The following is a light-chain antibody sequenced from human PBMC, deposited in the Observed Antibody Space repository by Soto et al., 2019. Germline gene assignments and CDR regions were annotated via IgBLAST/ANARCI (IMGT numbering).Light chain of an antibody. V-gene: IGKV1-39*01. CDR3: QQTYSLPHT. Sequence: DIQMTQSPYSLSASVGDRVSITCRASQSISSYLNWYLHKPGRAPKLLIYATSILQSDVPSRFSGSGSGTDFTLTISSLQPEDFATYYCQQTYSLPHTFGQGTKLEIK. CDR2: ATS. J-gene: IGKJ2*01. CDR1: QSISSY.